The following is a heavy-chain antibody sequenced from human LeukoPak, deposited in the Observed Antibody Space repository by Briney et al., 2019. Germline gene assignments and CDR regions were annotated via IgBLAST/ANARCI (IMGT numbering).Heavy chain of an antibody. D-gene: IGHD2/OR15-2a*01. Sequence: ASMKVSCKSSGFTFTDHYTHWVRQAPGQGLEWMGYIGPHSTFTSSPQEFQGRVTMTRDTSMTTAYMELTRLTSDDTAVYYCVREGEGPLSKDFDYWGQGTLVTVSS. CDR2: IGPHSTFT. CDR1: GFTFTDHY. V-gene: IGHV1-2*02. CDR3: VREGEGPLSKDFDY. J-gene: IGHJ4*02.